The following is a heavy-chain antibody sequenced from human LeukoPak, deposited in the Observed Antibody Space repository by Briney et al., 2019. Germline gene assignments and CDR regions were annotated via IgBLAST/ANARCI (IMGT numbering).Heavy chain of an antibody. CDR1: GGSFSGYY. CDR3: AKSFWWFGEFSPLDY. CDR2: INHSGST. Sequence: SETLSLTCAVYGGSFSGYYWSWIRQPPGKGLEWIGEINHSGSTNYNPSLKSRVTISVDTSKNQFSLKLSSVTAADTAVYYCAKSFWWFGEFSPLDYWGQGTLVTVSS. J-gene: IGHJ4*02. D-gene: IGHD3-10*01. V-gene: IGHV4-34*01.